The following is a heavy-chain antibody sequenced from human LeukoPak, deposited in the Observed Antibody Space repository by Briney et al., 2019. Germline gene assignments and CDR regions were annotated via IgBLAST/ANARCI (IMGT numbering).Heavy chain of an antibody. CDR2: IYYSGST. Sequence: SETLSLTCTVSGGSISSGDYYWSWIRQPPGKGLEWIGYIYYSGSTYYNPSLKSRVTISVDTSKNQFSLKLSSVTAADTAVYYCARELGYYGMDVWGQGTTVTVSS. CDR1: GGSISSGDYY. D-gene: IGHD7-27*01. J-gene: IGHJ6*02. V-gene: IGHV4-30-4*01. CDR3: ARELGYYGMDV.